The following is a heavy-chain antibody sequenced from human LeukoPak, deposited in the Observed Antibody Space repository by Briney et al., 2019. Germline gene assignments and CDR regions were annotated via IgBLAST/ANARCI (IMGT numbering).Heavy chain of an antibody. CDR3: AGGYRYGPLHSDY. V-gene: IGHV1-2*02. D-gene: IGHD5-18*01. CDR2: INPNSGGT. Sequence: ASVKVSCKASGYTFTGYYMHWVRQAPGQGLEWMGWINPNSGGTNYAQKFQGRVTMTRDTSISTAYMELSSLRAEDTAVYYCAGGYRYGPLHSDYWGQGTLVTVSS. CDR1: GYTFTGYY. J-gene: IGHJ4*02.